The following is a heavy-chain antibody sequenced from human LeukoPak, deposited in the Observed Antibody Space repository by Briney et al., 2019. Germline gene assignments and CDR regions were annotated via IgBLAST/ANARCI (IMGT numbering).Heavy chain of an antibody. Sequence: GATVKVSCKASGYTFTGYYMHWVRQAPGQGLEWMGWINPNSGGTNYAQKFQGRVTMTRDTSISTAYMELRSLRSDDTAVYYCARAFSASKSCDYWGQGTLVTVSS. V-gene: IGHV1-2*02. CDR2: INPNSGGT. CDR1: GYTFTGYY. CDR3: ARAFSASKSCDY. J-gene: IGHJ4*02. D-gene: IGHD6-19*01.